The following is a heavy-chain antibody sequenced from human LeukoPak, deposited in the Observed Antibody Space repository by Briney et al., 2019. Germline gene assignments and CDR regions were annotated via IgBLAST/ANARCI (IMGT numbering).Heavy chain of an antibody. CDR1: GFTFDDYA. J-gene: IGHJ3*02. CDR3: AKDWARAPDAFDI. Sequence: PGGSLRLSCAASGFTFDDYAMHWVRQAPGKGLEWVSGISWNSGSIGYADSVKGRFTISRDNAKNSLYLQMNSLRAEDTALYYCAKDWARAPDAFDIWGQGTMVTVSS. CDR2: ISWNSGSI. V-gene: IGHV3-9*01.